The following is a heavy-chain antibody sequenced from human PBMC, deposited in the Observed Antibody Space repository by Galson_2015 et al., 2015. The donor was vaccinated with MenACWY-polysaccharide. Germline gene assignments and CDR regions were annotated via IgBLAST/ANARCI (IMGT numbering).Heavy chain of an antibody. CDR2: LSPTTGNT. Sequence: SLRLSCAGSGLTFSSYGMGWVRQAPGKGLEWVSGLSPTTGNTYYADSVRGRFTISRDNSKNSLYLQMHSLRAEDTAVYSCARGHYGMDVWGQGTTVTVSS. V-gene: IGHV3-23*01. CDR3: ARGHYGMDV. J-gene: IGHJ6*02. CDR1: GLTFSSYG.